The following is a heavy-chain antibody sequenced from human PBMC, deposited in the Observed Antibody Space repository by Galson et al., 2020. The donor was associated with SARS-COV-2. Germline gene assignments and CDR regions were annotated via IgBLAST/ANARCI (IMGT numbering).Heavy chain of an antibody. CDR3: ARVPAVGSQATFSMDV. Sequence: GESLKISCKASGYTFSGYYIHWVRQAPGQGLEWMGWINPNSGGTKYAQKFQGRVTMTRDTSISTAYMELSRMRSDDTAVYYCARVPAVGSQATFSMDVWGQGTTVAVSS. CDR2: INPNSGGT. D-gene: IGHD3-10*01. J-gene: IGHJ6*02. V-gene: IGHV1-2*02. CDR1: GYTFSGYY.